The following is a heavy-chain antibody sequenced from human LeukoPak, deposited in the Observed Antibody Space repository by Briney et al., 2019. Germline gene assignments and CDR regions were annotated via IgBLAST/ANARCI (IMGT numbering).Heavy chain of an antibody. CDR2: INPNSGDT. J-gene: IGHJ4*02. V-gene: IGHV1-2*06. Sequence: ASVKVSCKASGYTFTGYYIHWVRQAPGQGLEWMGRINPNSGDTNYVQKFQGRVTMTRDTSISTDYMEVSRLRSDDTAVYYCTRDNGYTSGWYFDYWGQGTLVTVSS. CDR3: TRDNGYTSGWYFDY. D-gene: IGHD6-19*01. CDR1: GYTFTGYY.